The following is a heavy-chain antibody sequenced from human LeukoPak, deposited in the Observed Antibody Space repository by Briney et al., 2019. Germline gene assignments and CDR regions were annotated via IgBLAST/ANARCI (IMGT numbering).Heavy chain of an antibody. CDR3: AREVWNSRDTSGPLDP. CDR2: ISADNGDT. CDR1: GYTFTSYG. V-gene: IGHV1-18*01. J-gene: IGHJ5*02. Sequence: ASVKVSCKASGYTFTSYGITWVRRAPGQGLEWMTWISADNGDTNYAQKFKGRVTMTTETSTSTAYMGLRSLRSDDTAVYYCAREVWNSRDTSGPLDPWGQGTLVIVSS. D-gene: IGHD6-19*01.